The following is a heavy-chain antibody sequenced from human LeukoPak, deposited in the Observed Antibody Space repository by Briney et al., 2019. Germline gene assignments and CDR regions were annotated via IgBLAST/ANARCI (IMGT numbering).Heavy chain of an antibody. Sequence: GGSLRLSCAASGFTFNNYAMTWVRQAPGKGPEWVSAISGSGGTTYYADSVKGRFTISRDNSKNTLYLQMNSLRAEDTALYFCVMKWGGTYSSDWYYFDYWGQGALVTVSS. V-gene: IGHV3-23*01. J-gene: IGHJ4*02. CDR1: GFTFNNYA. CDR3: VMKWGGTYSSDWYYFDY. CDR2: ISGSGGTT. D-gene: IGHD6-19*01.